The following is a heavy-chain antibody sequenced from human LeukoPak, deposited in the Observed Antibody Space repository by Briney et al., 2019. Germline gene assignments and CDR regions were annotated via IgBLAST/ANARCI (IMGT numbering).Heavy chain of an antibody. V-gene: IGHV3-21*01. J-gene: IGHJ5*02. CDR1: GFTFSSYS. CDR2: ISSSSSYI. CDR3: ARAPGPESYYDILTGYSPGWFDP. D-gene: IGHD3-9*01. Sequence: GGSLRLSCAASGFTFSSYSMNWVRQAPGKGLEWVSSISSSSSYIYYADSVKGRFTISRDNAKNSLYLQMNSLRAEDTAVYYCARAPGPESYYDILTGYSPGWFDPWGQGTLVTVSS.